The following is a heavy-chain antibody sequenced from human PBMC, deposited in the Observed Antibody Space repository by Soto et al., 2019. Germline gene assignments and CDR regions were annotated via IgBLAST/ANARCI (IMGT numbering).Heavy chain of an antibody. J-gene: IGHJ4*02. CDR3: VRTTYFSDSSVYTRFFDY. Sequence: GGPLRLSCTGFGFTFRDNYIAWVRQAPGKGLEWVGRSIDKAQGYSTIYAASVKGRFNTSRDASKTSGYLQMNSLKTEDTAIYYCVRTTYFSDSSVYTRFFDYWGQGTLVTVSS. V-gene: IGHV3-72*01. CDR2: SIDKAQGYST. CDR1: GFTFRDNY. D-gene: IGHD3-22*01.